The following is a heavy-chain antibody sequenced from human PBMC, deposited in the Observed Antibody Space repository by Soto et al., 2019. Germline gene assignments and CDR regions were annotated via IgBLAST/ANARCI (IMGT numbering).Heavy chain of an antibody. J-gene: IGHJ6*02. CDR3: AGTITLVRGGQALYYYYGMDV. V-gene: IGHV4-30-4*01. Sequence: QVQLQESGPGLVKPSQTLSLTCTVSGGSISSGDYYWSWIRQPPGKGLEWIGYIYYSGSTYYNPSLRRRVTLSVDTSKYQFSLKLSSVAAAVTAVHYCAGTITLVRGGQALYYYYGMDVWGQGTKVTVSS. CDR2: IYYSGST. D-gene: IGHD3-10*01. CDR1: GGSISSGDYY.